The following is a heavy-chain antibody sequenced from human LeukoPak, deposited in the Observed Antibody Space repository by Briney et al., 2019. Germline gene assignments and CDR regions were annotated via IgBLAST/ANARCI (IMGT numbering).Heavy chain of an antibody. CDR2: IYYSGST. D-gene: IGHD3-3*01. Sequence: SETLSLTCTVSGGSISSYYCSWIRQPPGKGLEWIGYIYYSGSTNYNPSLKSRVTISVDTSKNQFSLKLSSVTAADTAVYYCARHLSGRDWFDPLGQGTLVTVSS. J-gene: IGHJ5*02. V-gene: IGHV4-59*01. CDR1: GGSISSYY. CDR3: ARHLSGRDWFDP.